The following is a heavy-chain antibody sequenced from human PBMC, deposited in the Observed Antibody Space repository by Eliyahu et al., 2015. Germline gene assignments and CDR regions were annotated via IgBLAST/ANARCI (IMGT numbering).Heavy chain of an antibody. CDR2: INSDGSST. CDR3: ARESVVVVVAATPAPMDV. J-gene: IGHJ6*02. D-gene: IGHD2-15*01. V-gene: IGHV3-74*01. CDR1: GFXFXSYW. Sequence: EVQLVESGGGLVQPGGSLRLSCAASGFXFXSYWMHWVRQAPGKGLVWVSRINSDGSSTSYADSVKGRFTISRDNAKNTLYLQMNSLRAEDTAVYYCARESVVVVVAATPAPMDVWGQGTTVTVSS.